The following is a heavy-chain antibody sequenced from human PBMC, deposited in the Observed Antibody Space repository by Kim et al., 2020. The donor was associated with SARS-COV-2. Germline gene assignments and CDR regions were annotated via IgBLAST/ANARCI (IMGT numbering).Heavy chain of an antibody. Sequence: GGSLRLSCAASGFIFSNYAMTWVRQAPGRGLEWISAISGSGSTTYYADSVKGRFTISRDNSKNTLYLQMNSLRAEDTALYYCAKDWAPGDYYGMDVWGQG. V-gene: IGHV3-23*01. CDR1: GFIFSNYA. CDR2: ISGSGSTT. CDR3: AKDWAPGDYYGMDV. J-gene: IGHJ6*02. D-gene: IGHD3-10*01.